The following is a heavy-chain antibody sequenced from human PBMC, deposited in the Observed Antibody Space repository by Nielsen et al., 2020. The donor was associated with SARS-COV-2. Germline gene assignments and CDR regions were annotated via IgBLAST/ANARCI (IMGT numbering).Heavy chain of an antibody. D-gene: IGHD2-2*01. V-gene: IGHV3-74*01. CDR3: AREGCSSTSCYGPLSRYYYYYGMDV. CDR2: INSDGSST. CDR1: GFTFSSYW. J-gene: IGHJ6*02. Sequence: GGSLRLSCAASGFTFSSYWMHWVRQAPGKGLVWVSRINSDGSSTSYADSVKGRFTISRDNAKNTLYLQMNSLRAEDTAVYYCAREGCSSTSCYGPLSRYYYYYGMDVWGQGTTVTVSS.